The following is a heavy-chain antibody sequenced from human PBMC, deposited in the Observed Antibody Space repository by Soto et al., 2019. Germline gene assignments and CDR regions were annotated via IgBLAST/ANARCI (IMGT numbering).Heavy chain of an antibody. CDR1: GFTFSSYG. CDR2: ISYDGSNK. V-gene: IGHV3-30*18. CDR3: AKVRQQLVRYYYYGMDV. Sequence: PGGSLRLSCAASGFTFSSYGMHWVRQAPGKGLEWVAVISYDGSNKYYADSVKGRFTISRDNSKNTLYLQMNSLRAEDTAVYYCAKVRQQLVRYYYYGMDVWGQGTTVTVSS. D-gene: IGHD6-13*01. J-gene: IGHJ6*02.